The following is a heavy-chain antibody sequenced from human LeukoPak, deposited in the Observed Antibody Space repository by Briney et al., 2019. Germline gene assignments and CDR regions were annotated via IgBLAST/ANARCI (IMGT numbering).Heavy chain of an antibody. V-gene: IGHV4-59*01. D-gene: IGHD2-2*01. CDR3: ARDCSSTSCSYAFDI. CDR1: GGSISSYY. J-gene: IGHJ3*02. CDR2: IYYSGST. Sequence: SETLSLTCTVSGGSISSYYWSWIRQPPGKGLEWIGYIYYSGSTNYNPSLRSRVTISVDTSKNQFSLKLSSVTAADTAVYCCARDCSSTSCSYAFDIWGQGTMVTVSS.